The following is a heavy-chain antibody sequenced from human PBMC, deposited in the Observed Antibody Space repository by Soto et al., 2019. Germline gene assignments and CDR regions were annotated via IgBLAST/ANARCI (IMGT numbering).Heavy chain of an antibody. J-gene: IGHJ6*02. Sequence: PVGSLRLSCAASGFSFRSYAMGWVRQAPGKGLEWVAVISYDGSNKYYADSVKGRFTISRDNSKNTLYLQMNSLRAEDTAVYYWAREEYSSSWYRDYYGMDVWGQGTTVNVSS. V-gene: IGHV3-30-3*01. D-gene: IGHD6-13*01. CDR3: AREEYSSSWYRDYYGMDV. CDR2: ISYDGSNK. CDR1: GFSFRSYA.